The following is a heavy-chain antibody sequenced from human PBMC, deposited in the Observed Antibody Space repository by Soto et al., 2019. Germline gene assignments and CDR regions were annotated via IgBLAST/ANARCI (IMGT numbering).Heavy chain of an antibody. CDR2: IYYSGST. CDR1: GGSISSYY. CDR3: ARGGAVGIAAAGLYNWFDP. D-gene: IGHD6-13*01. Sequence: QVQLQESGPGLVKPSETLSLTCTVSGGSISSYYWSWIRQPPGKGLEWIGYIYYSGSTNYNPSLKSRVTLSVDTSKKQFSLELSSVTAADTAVYYCARGGAVGIAAAGLYNWFDPWGQGTLVTVSS. V-gene: IGHV4-59*01. J-gene: IGHJ5*02.